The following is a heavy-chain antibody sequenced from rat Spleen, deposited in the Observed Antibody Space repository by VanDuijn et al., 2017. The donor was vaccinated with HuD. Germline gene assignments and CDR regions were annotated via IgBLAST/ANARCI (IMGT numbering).Heavy chain of an antibody. Sequence: EVQLVESGGGLVQPGGSLKLSCVASGFTFNNYWMTWIRQAPGKGLEWVATISYDGSSTYYRDSVKGRFTISRDNAKSTLYLQMDSLRSADTATYYCARAGGYNYFDYWGRGTLVTVSS. CDR3: ARAGGYNYFDY. J-gene: IGHJ3*01. CDR1: GFTFNNYW. CDR2: ISYDGSST. D-gene: IGHD1-4*01. V-gene: IGHV5-31*01.